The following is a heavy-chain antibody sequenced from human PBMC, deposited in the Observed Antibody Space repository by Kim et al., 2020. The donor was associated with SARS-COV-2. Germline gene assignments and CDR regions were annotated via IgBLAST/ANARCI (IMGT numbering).Heavy chain of an antibody. CDR3: ARRLLTPGPSFDY. CDR1: GFTFSIYA. D-gene: IGHD3-16*01. J-gene: IGHJ4*02. CDR2: ISDSGGST. Sequence: GGSLRLSCAASGFTFSIYAMSWVRQAPGKGLEWVSTISDSGGSTYHADSVKGRFTISRDNFKNTLFLQMNSLRAEDTAVYYCARRLLTPGPSFDYWGQGTLVTVSS. V-gene: IGHV3-23*01.